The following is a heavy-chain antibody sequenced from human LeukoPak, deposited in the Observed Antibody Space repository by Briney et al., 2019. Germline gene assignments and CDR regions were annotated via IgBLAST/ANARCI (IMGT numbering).Heavy chain of an antibody. J-gene: IGHJ6*02. Sequence: SETPSLTCTVSGGSISSGSYYWSWIRQPAGKGLEWIGRIYTSGSTNYNPSLKSRVTISVDTSKDQFSLKLSSVTAADTAVYYCAKIAVAGNYYYYGMDVWGQGTTVTVSS. CDR1: GGSISSGSYY. CDR2: IYTSGST. CDR3: AKIAVAGNYYYYGMDV. D-gene: IGHD6-19*01. V-gene: IGHV4-61*02.